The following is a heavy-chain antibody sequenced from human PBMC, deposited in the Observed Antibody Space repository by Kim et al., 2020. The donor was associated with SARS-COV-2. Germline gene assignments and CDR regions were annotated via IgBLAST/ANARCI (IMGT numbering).Heavy chain of an antibody. CDR2: INHSGTA. CDR1: NGSFSDSY. V-gene: IGHV4-34*01. Sequence: SETPLTCAVFNGSFSDSYWSWIRQPPGKGLEWIGEINHSGTATYNPSLKSRITISVDTSKKQVSLKLSSVTAADTAVYYCARGLKSVILGYWGQGTLVTVSS. CDR3: ARGLKSVILGY. D-gene: IGHD3-10*01. J-gene: IGHJ4*02.